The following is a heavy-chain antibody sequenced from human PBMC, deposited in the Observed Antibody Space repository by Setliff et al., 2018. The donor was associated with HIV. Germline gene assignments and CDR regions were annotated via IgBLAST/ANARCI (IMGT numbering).Heavy chain of an antibody. CDR2: IIPILGVA. D-gene: IGHD3-3*01. J-gene: IGHJ6*03. Sequence: ASVKVSCKASRSTFNSHTINWVRQAPGQGLDWMGRIIPILGVANYAQRFQGKVTITVDKSTSTAYMELTSLRFDDTAMYYCVRGVQSPPHYSYYYMDVWGEGTMVTVSS. CDR3: VRGVQSPPHYSYYYMDV. CDR1: RSTFNSHT. V-gene: IGHV1-69*02.